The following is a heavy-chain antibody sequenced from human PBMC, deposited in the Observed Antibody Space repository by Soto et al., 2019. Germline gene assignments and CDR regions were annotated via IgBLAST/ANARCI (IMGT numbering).Heavy chain of an antibody. V-gene: IGHV5-51*01. CDR1: GYSFTSYW. CDR3: ARGIGEGYNIGYCYYYGRDV. D-gene: IGHD1-1*01. J-gene: IGHJ6*02. CDR2: IYPANSDT. Sequence: VESVKIPCKASGYSFTSYWIDCVRQLPGKALQRMGLIYPANSDTRYSPSFQGQVTISAYKSIRTAYLKWSSLKASDTAMYYCARGIGEGYNIGYCYYYGRDVWGQGTTVTVSS.